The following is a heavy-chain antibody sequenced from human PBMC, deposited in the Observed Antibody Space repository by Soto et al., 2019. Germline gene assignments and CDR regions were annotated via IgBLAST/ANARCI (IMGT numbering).Heavy chain of an antibody. CDR1: GYTFTGYY. CDR3: AADENYDSST. D-gene: IGHD3-22*01. J-gene: IGHJ5*02. Sequence: ASVKVSCKASGYTFTGYYMHWVRQAPGQGLEWIGWIVVGSGNTNYAQKFQERVTITRDMSTSTAYMELSSLRSEDTAVYYCAADENYDSSTWGQGTLVTVSS. CDR2: IVVGSGNT. V-gene: IGHV1-58*02.